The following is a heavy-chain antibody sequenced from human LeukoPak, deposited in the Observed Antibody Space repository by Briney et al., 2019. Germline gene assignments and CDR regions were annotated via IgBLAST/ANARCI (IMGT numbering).Heavy chain of an antibody. J-gene: IGHJ5*02. V-gene: IGHV1-18*01. Sequence: ASVKVSCKASGYTFTIYGISWVRQAPGQGLEWMGWISAYNGNTNYAQKLQGRVTMTTDTSTSTAYMELRSLRSDDTAVYYCAREVAAAGKGSNWFDPWGQGTLVTVSS. CDR3: AREVAAAGKGSNWFDP. D-gene: IGHD6-13*01. CDR2: ISAYNGNT. CDR1: GYTFTIYG.